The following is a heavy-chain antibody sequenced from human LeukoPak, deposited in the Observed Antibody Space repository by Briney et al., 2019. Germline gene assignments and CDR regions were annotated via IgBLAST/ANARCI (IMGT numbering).Heavy chain of an antibody. CDR2: ISTSSTYI. Sequence: PGGSLRLSCAASGSTFSSYSMNWVRQAPGKGLEWVSSISTSSTYIYYADSLKGRFTISRDNAKNSLYLQMNSLRAEGTAVYYCARDRGGFSYGGVDYWGQGTLVTVSS. CDR1: GSTFSSYS. V-gene: IGHV3-21*01. CDR3: ARDRGGFSYGGVDY. J-gene: IGHJ4*02. D-gene: IGHD5-12*01.